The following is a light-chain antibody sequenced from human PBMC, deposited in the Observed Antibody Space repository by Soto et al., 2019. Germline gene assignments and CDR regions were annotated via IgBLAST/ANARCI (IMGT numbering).Light chain of an antibody. CDR2: AAS. CDR1: QSVSSN. CDR3: QQYYSNPGT. Sequence: IVMTQSPATLSVSPGERATLSCRASQSVSSNLAWHQQKPGQAPRLLMYAASTRATGIPARFRGSGSGTDFTLTISSLQAEDVAVYYCQQYYSNPGTFGQGTKVDIK. J-gene: IGKJ1*01. V-gene: IGKV3-15*01.